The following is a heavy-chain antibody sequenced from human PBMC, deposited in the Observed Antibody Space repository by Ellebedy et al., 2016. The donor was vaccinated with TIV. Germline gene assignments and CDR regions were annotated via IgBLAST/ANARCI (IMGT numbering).Heavy chain of an antibody. Sequence: GGSLRLXXAASGFTFSSYSMHWVRQAPGKGLEWVAVISNDESKKYYADSVKGRSTVSRDNSKNTLFLQLNSLRAEDTAVYYCARDGGAYSSSSRLEGHDAFDIWGQGTMVTVSS. J-gene: IGHJ3*02. D-gene: IGHD6-13*01. CDR2: ISNDESKK. CDR1: GFTFSSYS. V-gene: IGHV3-30-3*01. CDR3: ARDGGAYSSSSRLEGHDAFDI.